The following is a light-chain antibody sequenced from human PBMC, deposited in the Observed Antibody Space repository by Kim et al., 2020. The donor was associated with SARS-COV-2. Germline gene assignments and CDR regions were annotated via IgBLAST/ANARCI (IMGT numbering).Light chain of an antibody. Sequence: DIHMTQSPSSLSASVGDRVTITCRASQSMSSYLNGYQQQPGNAPTVLIYAASSLQSGVPSRFSGSGSGTDFTLTISSLQPEDFATYYCQQSYSTPITFGQGTKVDIK. V-gene: IGKV1-39*01. CDR2: AAS. J-gene: IGKJ1*01. CDR3: QQSYSTPIT. CDR1: QSMSSY.